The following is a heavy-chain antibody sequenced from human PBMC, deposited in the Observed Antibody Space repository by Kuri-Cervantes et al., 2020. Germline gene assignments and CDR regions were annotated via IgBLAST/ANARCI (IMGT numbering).Heavy chain of an antibody. Sequence: GGSLRLSCAASGFTFSSYAMHWVRQAPGKGLEWVAVIWYDGSNKYYADSVKGRFTISRDNSKNTLYLQMNSLRAEDTAVYYCATGGRVVGTRGRGYYMDVWGKGTTVTVSS. CDR2: IWYDGSNK. D-gene: IGHD3-16*01. CDR3: ATGGRVVGTRGRGYYMDV. CDR1: GFTFSSYA. J-gene: IGHJ6*03. V-gene: IGHV3-30*07.